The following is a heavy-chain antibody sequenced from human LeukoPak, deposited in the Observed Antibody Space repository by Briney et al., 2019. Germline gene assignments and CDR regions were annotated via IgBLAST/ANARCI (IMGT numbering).Heavy chain of an antibody. J-gene: IGHJ3*02. CDR1: GFTFSTYA. Sequence: GGSLRLSCAASGFTFSTYAISWVRQAPGKRLEWVSAISGTSSSTYYADSVKGRFTISRDNAKNSLYLQMNSLRAEDTAVYYCARDYDYYDSSGYYYTAFDIWGQGTMVTVSS. CDR3: ARDYDYYDSSGYYYTAFDI. CDR2: ISGTSSST. V-gene: IGHV3-23*01. D-gene: IGHD3-22*01.